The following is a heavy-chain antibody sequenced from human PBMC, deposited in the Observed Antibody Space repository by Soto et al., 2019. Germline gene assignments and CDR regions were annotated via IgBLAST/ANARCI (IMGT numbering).Heavy chain of an antibody. J-gene: IGHJ1*01. CDR3: ARGVVGVVVRNKPEYFQH. Sequence: QVQLQESGPGLVKPSQTLSLTCTVSGGSISSGGYYWSWIRQHPGKGLEWIGYIYYSGSTYYNPSLKSRVTLSLDPSKNQFSLKLSSVTAADTAVYYCARGVVGVVVRNKPEYFQHWGQGTLVTVSS. V-gene: IGHV4-31*03. CDR1: GGSISSGGYY. D-gene: IGHD3-22*01. CDR2: IYYSGST.